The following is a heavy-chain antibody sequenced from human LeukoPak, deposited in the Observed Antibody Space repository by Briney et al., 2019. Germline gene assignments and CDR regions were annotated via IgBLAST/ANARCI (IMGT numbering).Heavy chain of an antibody. CDR2: IYYSGST. J-gene: IGHJ5*02. D-gene: IGHD3-3*01. V-gene: IGHV4-39*01. CDR1: GGSISSSSYY. CDR3: AGERYDFWSGHLEWFDP. Sequence: SETLSLTCTVSGGSISSSSYYWGWIRQPPGKGLEWIGSIYYSGSTYYNPSLKSRVTISVDTSKNQFSLKLSSVTAADTAVYYCAGERYDFWSGHLEWFDPWGQGTLVTVSS.